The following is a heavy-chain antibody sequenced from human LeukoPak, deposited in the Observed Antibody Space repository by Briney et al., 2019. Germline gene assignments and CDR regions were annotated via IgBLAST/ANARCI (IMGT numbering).Heavy chain of an antibody. CDR2: ISSGSTK. V-gene: IGHV3-48*02. CDR1: GFTFSSYN. Sequence: PGGSLRLSCAASGFTFSSYNMNWVRQAPGKGLEWVSYISSGSTKYYADSVKGRFTISRDNAKNSLYLQMNSLSDEDTAVYYCARARIAAAGTTDSIGCWGRGTLVTVSS. D-gene: IGHD6-13*01. J-gene: IGHJ4*02. CDR3: ARARIAAAGTTDSIGC.